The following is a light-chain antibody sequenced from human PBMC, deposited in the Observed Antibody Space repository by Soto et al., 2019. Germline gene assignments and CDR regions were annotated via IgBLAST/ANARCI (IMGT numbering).Light chain of an antibody. CDR1: QGISSY. V-gene: IGKV1-9*01. CDR2: AAS. CDR3: QQLNSYPFT. J-gene: IGKJ3*01. Sequence: DIPLTQSPSFLSASVGDRVTITCRASQGISSYLAWYQQRPGKAPKLLIYAASTLQSGVPSRFSGSGSGTDFTLTISSLQPEDFATYCCQQLNSYPFTVGPGTKVAIK.